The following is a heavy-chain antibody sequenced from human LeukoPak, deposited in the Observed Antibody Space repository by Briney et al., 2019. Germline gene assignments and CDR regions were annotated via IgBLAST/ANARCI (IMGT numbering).Heavy chain of an antibody. CDR3: AGVLNITMVRGVIITDRYKYNWFDP. V-gene: IGHV1-2*02. Sequence: APVKVSCKASGYTFTGYYMHWVRQAPGQGLEWMGWINPNSGGTNYAQKFQGRVTMTRDTSISTAYMELSRLRSDDTAVYYCAGVLNITMVRGVIITDRYKYNWFDPWGQGTLVTVSS. CDR2: INPNSGGT. D-gene: IGHD3-10*01. J-gene: IGHJ5*02. CDR1: GYTFTGYY.